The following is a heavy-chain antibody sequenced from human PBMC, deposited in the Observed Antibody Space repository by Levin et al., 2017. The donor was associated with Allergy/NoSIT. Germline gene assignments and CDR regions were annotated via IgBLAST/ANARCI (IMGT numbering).Heavy chain of an antibody. CDR1: GGSISSYY. Sequence: SQTLSLTCTVSGGSISSYYWSWIRQPPGKGLEWIGYIYYSGSTNYNPSLKSRATIPVDTSKNQFSLKLSSVTAADTAVYYCARDRYGDYGPYYYYYMDVWGKGTTVTVSS. CDR3: ARDRYGDYGPYYYYYMDV. J-gene: IGHJ6*03. V-gene: IGHV4-59*01. CDR2: IYYSGST. D-gene: IGHD4-17*01.